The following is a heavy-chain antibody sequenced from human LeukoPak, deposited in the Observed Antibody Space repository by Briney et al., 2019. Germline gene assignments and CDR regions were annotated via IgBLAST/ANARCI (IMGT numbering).Heavy chain of an antibody. V-gene: IGHV3-74*01. CDR1: GFTFSGYW. CDR2: INGDGSDT. J-gene: IGHJ5*02. Sequence: PGGSLRLSCAASGFTFSGYWMHWARQSPGKGLVWVSCINGDGSDTRYADSVKGRFTISRDNAKNTLYLQMNSLRVEDTAVHYCARDPRNKGFDPWGQGTLVTVSS. D-gene: IGHD1/OR15-1a*01. CDR3: ARDPRNKGFDP.